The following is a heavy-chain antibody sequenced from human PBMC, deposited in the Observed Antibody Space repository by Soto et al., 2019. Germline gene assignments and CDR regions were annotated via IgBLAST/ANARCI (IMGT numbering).Heavy chain of an antibody. J-gene: IGHJ4*02. D-gene: IGHD3-10*01. Sequence: QGQLVQSGAEVKKPGASVKVSCKASGYDFIDHYIHWLRQAPGQGLEWMGWINPNGGGAKYAQKFQGRITMTGDTSITTVYMSLRGLTSDDTALYDCARDLNPYFGPGSRHGFFDFWGQGTQVTVSS. V-gene: IGHV1-2*02. CDR1: GYDFIDHY. CDR3: ARDLNPYFGPGSRHGFFDF. CDR2: INPNGGGA.